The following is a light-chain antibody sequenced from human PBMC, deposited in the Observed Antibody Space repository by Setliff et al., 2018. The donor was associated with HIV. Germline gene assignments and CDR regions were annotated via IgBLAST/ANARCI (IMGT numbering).Light chain of an antibody. CDR1: SSDVGGYNS. Sequence: QSALTQPASVSGSTGQSITISCTGTSSDVGGYNSVSWYQQHPGKAPKLMIYEVSNRPSGVSNRFSGSKSGNTASLTISGLQAEDEADYYCSSYTSSNTLVFGTGTKVTVL. CDR3: SSYTSSNTLV. V-gene: IGLV2-14*01. J-gene: IGLJ1*01. CDR2: EVS.